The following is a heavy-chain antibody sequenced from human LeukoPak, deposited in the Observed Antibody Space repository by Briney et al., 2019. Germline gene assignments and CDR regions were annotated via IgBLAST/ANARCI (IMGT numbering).Heavy chain of an antibody. J-gene: IGHJ4*02. Sequence: ASVKVSCKASGYTFTGYYMHWVRQAPGQGLEWMGWINPNSGGTNYAQKFQDRVTMTRDTSISTAYMELSRLRSDDTAVYYCAGDYYDSTGYPDSWGQGTLVTVSS. CDR3: AGDYYDSTGYPDS. V-gene: IGHV1-2*02. CDR1: GYTFTGYY. CDR2: INPNSGGT. D-gene: IGHD3-22*01.